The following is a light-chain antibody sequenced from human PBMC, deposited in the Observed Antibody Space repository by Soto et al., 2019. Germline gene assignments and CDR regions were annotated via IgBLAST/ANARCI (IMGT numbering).Light chain of an antibody. J-gene: IGKJ3*01. V-gene: IGKV1-12*01. CDR2: SAS. Sequence: IQMTQSPSSLSASIGDRVTITCRASQGIGVRLAWFQQKPGKAPQYLIQSASILQSGVPSRFSGSGSGTEFILTISSLEPEDFAVYYCQQRSNWPLTFGTGTKVDIK. CDR3: QQRSNWPLT. CDR1: QGIGVR.